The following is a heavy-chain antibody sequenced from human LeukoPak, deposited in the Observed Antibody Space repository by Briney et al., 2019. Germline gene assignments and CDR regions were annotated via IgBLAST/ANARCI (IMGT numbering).Heavy chain of an antibody. Sequence: SVKVSCKASGGTFSSYAISWVRQAPGQGLEWMGGIIPIFGTANYAQKFQGRVTITADESTSTAYMELSSLRSEDTAVYYCARDLGYNWNYDQFDYWGQGTLVTVSS. CDR2: IIPIFGTA. D-gene: IGHD1-7*01. CDR3: ARDLGYNWNYDQFDY. J-gene: IGHJ4*02. CDR1: GGTFSSYA. V-gene: IGHV1-69*13.